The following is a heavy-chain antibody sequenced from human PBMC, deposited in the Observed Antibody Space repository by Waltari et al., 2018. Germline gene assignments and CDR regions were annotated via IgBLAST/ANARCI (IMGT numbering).Heavy chain of an antibody. J-gene: IGHJ4*02. CDR2: IYYRGST. D-gene: IGHD3-22*01. CDR1: GGSISSSSYY. CDR3: ARQGYDSTPVIVGCFDY. V-gene: IGHV4-39*01. Sequence: QLQLQESGPGLVKPSETLSLTCTVSGGSISSSSYYWGWIRQPPGKGLEWCGRIYYRGSTYYNPSLKSRVTISVDTSKNQFSLKLSSVTAADTAVYYCARQGYDSTPVIVGCFDYWGQGTLVTVSS.